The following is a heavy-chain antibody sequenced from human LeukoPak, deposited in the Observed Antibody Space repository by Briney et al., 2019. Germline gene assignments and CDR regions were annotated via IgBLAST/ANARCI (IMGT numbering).Heavy chain of an antibody. CDR3: ARVRPAINWFDP. CDR1: GFTVSSNY. J-gene: IGHJ5*02. D-gene: IGHD5-18*01. CDR2: IYSGGST. Sequence: GGSLRLSCAASGFTVSSNYMSWVRQAPGKGLEWVSVIYSGGSTYYADSVKGRFTISRDNSKNTLYLQMNSLRAEDTAVYYCARVRPAINWFDPWGQGTLVTVSS. V-gene: IGHV3-66*01.